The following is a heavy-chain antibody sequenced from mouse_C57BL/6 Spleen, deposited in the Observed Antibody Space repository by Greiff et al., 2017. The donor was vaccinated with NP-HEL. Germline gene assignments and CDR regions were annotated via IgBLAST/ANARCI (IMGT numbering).Heavy chain of an antibody. D-gene: IGHD2-5*01. CDR3: AREGSNPSRYFDY. J-gene: IGHJ2*01. Sequence: EVMLVESGGGLVKPGGSLKLSCAASGFTFSSYAMSWVRQTPEKRLEWVATISDGGSYTYYPDNVKGRFTISRDNAKNNLYLQMSHLKSEDTAMYYCAREGSNPSRYFDYWGQGTTLTVSS. CDR1: GFTFSSYA. V-gene: IGHV5-4*01. CDR2: ISDGGSYT.